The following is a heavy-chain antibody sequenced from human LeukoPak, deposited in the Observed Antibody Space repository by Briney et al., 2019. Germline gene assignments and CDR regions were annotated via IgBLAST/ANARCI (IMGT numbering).Heavy chain of an antibody. J-gene: IGHJ3*02. D-gene: IGHD3-10*01. CDR1: GFTFSSYS. V-gene: IGHV3-48*01. CDR2: ISSSSSTI. Sequence: QPGGSLRLSCAASGFTFSSYSMSWVRQAPGKGLEWVSYISSSSSTIYYADSVKGRFTISRDNAKNSLYLQMNSLRAEDTAVYYCARDPDYYGSGDAFDIWGQGTMVTVSS. CDR3: ARDPDYYGSGDAFDI.